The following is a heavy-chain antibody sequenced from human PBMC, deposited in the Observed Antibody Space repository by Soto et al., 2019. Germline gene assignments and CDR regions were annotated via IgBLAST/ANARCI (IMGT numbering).Heavy chain of an antibody. D-gene: IGHD6-19*01. CDR3: ARGRSSGWYRYGMDV. CDR2: IGTAGDT. Sequence: GGSLRLSCASSGFTFSSYDMHWVRQATGKGLEWVSAIGTAGDTYYPGSVKGRFTISRENAKNSLYLQMNSLRAGDTAVYYCARGRSSGWYRYGMDVWGQGTTVTVSS. CDR1: GFTFSSYD. V-gene: IGHV3-13*04. J-gene: IGHJ6*02.